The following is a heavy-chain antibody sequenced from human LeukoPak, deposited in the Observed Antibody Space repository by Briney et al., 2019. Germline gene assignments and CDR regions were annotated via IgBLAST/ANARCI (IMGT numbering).Heavy chain of an antibody. CDR1: GFTFSSYG. CDR2: IRYDGSNK. D-gene: IGHD1-26*01. CDR3: AKVGSGSYYDGSVWYFDL. V-gene: IGHV3-30*02. J-gene: IGHJ2*01. Sequence: PGGSLRLSCAASGFTFSSYGMHWVRQAPGKGLEWVAFIRYDGSNKYYAGSVKGRFTISRDNSKNTLYLQMNSLRAEDTAVYYCAKVGSGSYYDGSVWYFDLWGRGTLVTVSS.